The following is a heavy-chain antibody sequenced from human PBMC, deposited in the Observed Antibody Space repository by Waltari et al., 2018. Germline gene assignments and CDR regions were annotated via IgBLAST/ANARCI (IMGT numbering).Heavy chain of an antibody. J-gene: IGHJ3*02. CDR2: INHSGST. CDR3: ARGRSPKPRGVYAFDI. D-gene: IGHD3-10*01. V-gene: IGHV4-34*01. CDR1: GGSFSGYY. Sequence: QVQLQQWGAGLLKPSETLSLTCAVYGGSFSGYYWSWIRQPPGKGLECIGEINHSGSTNYNPSLRSRVTISVSTSKNQFSLKLSSVTAADTAVYYCARGRSPKPRGVYAFDIWGQGTMVTVSS.